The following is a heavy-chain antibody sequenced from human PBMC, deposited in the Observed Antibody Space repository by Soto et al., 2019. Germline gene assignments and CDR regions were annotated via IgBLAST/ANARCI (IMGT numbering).Heavy chain of an antibody. CDR3: TRDPRGYSYGPFDY. D-gene: IGHD5-18*01. V-gene: IGHV3-49*03. CDR1: GFTFGDYA. CDR2: IRSKAYGGTT. Sequence: PGGSLRLSCTASGFTFGDYAMSWFRQAPGKGLEWVGFIRSKAYGGTTEYAASVKGRFTISRDDSKSIAYLQMNSLKTEDTAAYYCTRDPRGYSYGPFDYWGQGTLVTVSS. J-gene: IGHJ4*02.